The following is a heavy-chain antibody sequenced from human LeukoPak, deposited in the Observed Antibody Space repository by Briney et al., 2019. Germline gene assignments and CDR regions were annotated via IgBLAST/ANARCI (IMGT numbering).Heavy chain of an antibody. D-gene: IGHD2-21*02. CDR2: IYYSGST. V-gene: IGHV4-59*01. CDR1: GGSISSYY. Sequence: SETLSLTCTVSGGSISSYYWSWIRQPPGKGLEWIGYIYYSGSTNYNPSLKSRVTISVDTSKNQFSLKLSSATAADTAVYYCARVKSDMSLFYYYGMDVWGQGTTVTVSS. CDR3: ARVKSDMSLFYYYGMDV. J-gene: IGHJ6*02.